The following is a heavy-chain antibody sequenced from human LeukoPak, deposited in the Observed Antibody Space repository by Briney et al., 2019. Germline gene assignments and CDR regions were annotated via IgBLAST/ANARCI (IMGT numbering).Heavy chain of an antibody. V-gene: IGHV4-59*01. CDR2: IYSSGST. CDR1: GGSISRYY. J-gene: IGHJ6*03. CDR3: ARVFDSGSQAYFYYMDV. D-gene: IGHD3-10*01. Sequence: SETLSLTCTVSGGSISRYYWSWIRQPPGKGLEWIEYIYSSGSTNYNPSLKSRVTMSVDTSKNQFSLKVSSVTAADTAVYYCARVFDSGSQAYFYYMDVWGKGTTATISS.